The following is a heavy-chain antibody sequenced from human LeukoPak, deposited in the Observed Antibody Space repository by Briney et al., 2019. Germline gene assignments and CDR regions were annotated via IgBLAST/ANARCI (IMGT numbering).Heavy chain of an antibody. V-gene: IGHV3-7*01. Sequence: GGSLRPSCTASGFTFSSYWMTWVRQTPEKGLQWVANIRQDGGKKDYVASVKGRFTISRDNAKNSLYLQMNSLRAEDTAVYYCARYYYASAFDYWSQGTLVTVSS. CDR2: IRQDGGKK. CDR3: ARYYYASAFDY. D-gene: IGHD3-10*01. CDR1: GFTFSSYW. J-gene: IGHJ4*02.